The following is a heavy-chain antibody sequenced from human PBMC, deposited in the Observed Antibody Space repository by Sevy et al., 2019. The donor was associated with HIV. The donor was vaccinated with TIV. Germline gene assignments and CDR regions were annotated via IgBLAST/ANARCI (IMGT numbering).Heavy chain of an antibody. D-gene: IGHD3-10*01. J-gene: IGHJ6*02. V-gene: IGHV3-15*01. CDR1: GFTFSNAW. CDR3: TTVARDILLWFREFLGYYYGMDV. CDR2: IKSKTDGGTT. Sequence: GGSLRLSCAASGFTFSNAWMSWVRQAPGKGLEWVGRIKSKTDGGTTDYAAPVKGRFTISRDDSKNTLYLQMNSLKTEDTAVYYCTTVARDILLWFREFLGYYYGMDVWGQGTTVTVSS.